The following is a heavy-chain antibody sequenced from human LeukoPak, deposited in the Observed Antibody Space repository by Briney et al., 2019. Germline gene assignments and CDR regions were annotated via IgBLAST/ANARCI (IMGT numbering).Heavy chain of an antibody. Sequence: PGGSLRLSCAASGFTFSSYSMNWVRQAPEKGLEWVSSISSSSSYIYYADSVKGRFTISRDNAKNSLYLQMNSLRAEDTAVYYCARVNYGSGSYYCDYWGQGTLVTVSS. J-gene: IGHJ4*02. V-gene: IGHV3-21*01. CDR1: GFTFSSYS. CDR3: ARVNYGSGSYYCDY. CDR2: ISSSSSYI. D-gene: IGHD3-10*01.